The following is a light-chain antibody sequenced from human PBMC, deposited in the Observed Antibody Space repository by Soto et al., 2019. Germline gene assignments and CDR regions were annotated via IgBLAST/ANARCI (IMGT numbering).Light chain of an antibody. J-gene: IGKJ2*01. CDR1: QSVLFSSNNKNY. V-gene: IGKV4-1*01. Sequence: DIVMTQSPDSLTVSLGERATINCKSSQSVLFSSNNKNYLAWYQQKPGQPPKLLIYWASIRESGVPDRFRGSGSGTDFALTISSLQAEDVAVYYCQQYYSTPLTFGQGTKLEIK. CDR3: QQYYSTPLT. CDR2: WAS.